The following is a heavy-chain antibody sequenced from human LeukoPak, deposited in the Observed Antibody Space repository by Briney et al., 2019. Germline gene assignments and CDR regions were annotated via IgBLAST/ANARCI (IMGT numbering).Heavy chain of an antibody. CDR2: IYYSGST. V-gene: IGHV4-59*01. CDR3: ARARVGDTAMVTGLYYYYYYYMDV. Sequence: SETLSLTCTVSGGSISSYYWSWLRQPPGKGLEWIGYIYYSGSTNDNPSLKSRVTISVDTSKNQFSLKLSSVTAADTAVYYCARARVGDTAMVTGLYYYYYYYMDVWGKGTTVTVSS. J-gene: IGHJ6*03. CDR1: GGSISSYY. D-gene: IGHD5-18*01.